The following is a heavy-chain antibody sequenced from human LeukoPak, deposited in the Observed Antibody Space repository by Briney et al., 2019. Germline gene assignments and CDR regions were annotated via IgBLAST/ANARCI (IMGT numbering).Heavy chain of an antibody. CDR1: GGTFSSYA. V-gene: IGHV1-69*05. CDR2: IIPIFGTA. CDR3: ARTNPKPEDPDYYYMDV. Sequence: ASVKVSCKASGGTFSSYAISWVRQAPGQGLEWMGGIIPIFGTANYAQKFQGRVTITTDESTSTAYMELSSLRSGDTAVYYCARTNPKPEDPDYYYMDVWGKGTTVTVSS. D-gene: IGHD1-14*01. J-gene: IGHJ6*03.